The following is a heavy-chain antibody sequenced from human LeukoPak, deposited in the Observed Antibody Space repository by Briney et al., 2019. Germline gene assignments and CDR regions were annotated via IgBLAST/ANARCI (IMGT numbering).Heavy chain of an antibody. Sequence: GESLKISCKGSGYSFTSYWIGWVRQTPGKGLEWMGIIYPDDSDTRYSPSFQGQVTISADKSISTAYLQWRRLKASDTAMYSGARSRYSSSINYFDYGGQGTLVTVSS. D-gene: IGHD6-6*01. J-gene: IGHJ4*01. CDR3: ARSRYSSSINYFDY. V-gene: IGHV5-51*01. CDR2: IYPDDSDT. CDR1: GYSFTSYW.